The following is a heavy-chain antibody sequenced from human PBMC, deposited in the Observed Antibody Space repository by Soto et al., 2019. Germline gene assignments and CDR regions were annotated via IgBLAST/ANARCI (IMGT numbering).Heavy chain of an antibody. V-gene: IGHV3-7*03. CDR2: VKQDGSVK. CDR1: GFSITSHW. D-gene: IGHD3-16*01. Sequence: EVQLVESGGTLVRPGESLRLSCAVSGFSITSHWMGWVRQAQEKGLEWVSSVKQDGSVKYYADSVRGRFTISRDNVKNSIFLDMSSLRVEDTALYFCARWSLTNAYYWLDPWGRGTLVTVSS. J-gene: IGHJ5*02. CDR3: ARWSLTNAYYWLDP.